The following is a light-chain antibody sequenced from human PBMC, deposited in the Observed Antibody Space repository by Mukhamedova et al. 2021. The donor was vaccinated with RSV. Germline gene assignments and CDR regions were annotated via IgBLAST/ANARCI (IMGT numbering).Light chain of an antibody. CDR3: QQYDSFPT. CDR2: ETS. Sequence: WYQRRVHGKAPKLLIFETSTLETGVPSWFSGSGSGTEFTLTISSLQPDDFATYYCQQYDSFPTFGQGTKLDMK. J-gene: IGKJ2*01. V-gene: IGKV1-5*03.